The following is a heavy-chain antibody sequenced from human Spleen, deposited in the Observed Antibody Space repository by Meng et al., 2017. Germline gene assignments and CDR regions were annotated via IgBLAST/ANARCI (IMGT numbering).Heavy chain of an antibody. Sequence: SETLSLTCTVSGGSISSYYWSWIRQPPGKGLEWIGYIYYSGSTNYNPSLKSRVTMTVDTSKNQFSLKLKTVTAADAAVYYCTRRALSGLPTRWGQGILVTVSS. CDR2: IYYSGST. D-gene: IGHD3/OR15-3a*01. CDR3: TRRALSGLPTR. CDR1: GGSISSYY. J-gene: IGHJ4*02. V-gene: IGHV4-59*01.